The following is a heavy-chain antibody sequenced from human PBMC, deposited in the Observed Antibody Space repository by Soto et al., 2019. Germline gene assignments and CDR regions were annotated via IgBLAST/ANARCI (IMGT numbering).Heavy chain of an antibody. Sequence: QVQLQESGPGLVKPSETLSLTCTVSGGSISTYYWIWIRQPPGKGLEWIGVFYNGGTTNYSPSLKSRVPISVDTSKNQFSLKLNSVTAAATAVYYCARDGSERPATYWGQGMLVTVSS. V-gene: IGHV4-59*01. CDR3: ARDGSERPATY. D-gene: IGHD3-10*01. CDR1: GGSISTYY. CDR2: FYNGGTT. J-gene: IGHJ4*02.